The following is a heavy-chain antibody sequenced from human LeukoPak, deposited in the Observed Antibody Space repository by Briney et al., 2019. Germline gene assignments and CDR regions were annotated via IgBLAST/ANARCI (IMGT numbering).Heavy chain of an antibody. CDR3: ARALNPLPGTYYFDY. CDR1: GGSISSYY. J-gene: IGHJ4*02. D-gene: IGHD2-15*01. CDR2: IYISGST. V-gene: IGHV4-4*07. Sequence: SETLSLTCTVSGGSISSYYWSWIRQPAGKGLEWIGCIYISGSTNYNSSLQSRVTMSVDTSKNQFSLNLSSVTAADTAVYYWARALNPLPGTYYFDYWGQGTLVTVSS.